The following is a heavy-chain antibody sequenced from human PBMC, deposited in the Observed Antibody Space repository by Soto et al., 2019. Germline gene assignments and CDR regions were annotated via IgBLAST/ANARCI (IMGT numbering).Heavy chain of an antibody. D-gene: IGHD2-15*01. V-gene: IGHV3-30*18. CDR3: VKGSEVARQELDY. Sequence: GGSLRLSCAASGFTFSNYAMHWVRQAPGKGLEWVAAISFDGNDKYYSESVKGRFTISRDNSKNTLFLQMNSLRVEDTAVYYCVKGSEVARQELDYWGQGTLVTVSS. CDR2: ISFDGNDK. CDR1: GFTFSNYA. J-gene: IGHJ4*02.